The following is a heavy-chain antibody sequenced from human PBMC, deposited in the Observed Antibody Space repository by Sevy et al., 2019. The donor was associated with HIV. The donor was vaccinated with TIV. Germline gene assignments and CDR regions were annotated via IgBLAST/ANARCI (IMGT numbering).Heavy chain of an antibody. J-gene: IGHJ4*02. V-gene: IGHV3-33*01. D-gene: IGHD3-10*02. Sequence: GGSLRLSCAASVFTFSDFGMQWVRQAPGKGLQWVAVIWNDGSNKYYADSVKGRFTTSRDNSSNTLYLQMNSLRAEDTAVYYCARDVRGEGIRPGDLDYWGQGTLVTVPS. CDR1: VFTFSDFG. CDR2: IWNDGSNK. CDR3: ARDVRGEGIRPGDLDY.